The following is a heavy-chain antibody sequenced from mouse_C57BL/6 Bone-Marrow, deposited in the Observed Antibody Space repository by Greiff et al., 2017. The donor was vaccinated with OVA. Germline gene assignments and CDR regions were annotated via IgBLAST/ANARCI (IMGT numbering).Heavy chain of an antibody. CDR1: GFTFSSYA. CDR3: ARDLWALYWYFDV. J-gene: IGHJ1*03. V-gene: IGHV5-4*01. D-gene: IGHD1-1*02. CDR2: ISDGGSYT. Sequence: EVKLMESGGGLVKPGGSLKLSCAASGFTFSSYAMSWVRQTPEKRLEWVATISDGGSYTYYPDNVKGRFTISRDNAKNNLYLQMSHLKSEETAMYYCARDLWALYWYFDVWGTGTTVTVSS.